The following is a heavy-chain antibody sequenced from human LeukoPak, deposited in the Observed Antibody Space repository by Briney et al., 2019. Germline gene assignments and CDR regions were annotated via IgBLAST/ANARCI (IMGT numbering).Heavy chain of an antibody. CDR2: ISYDGSNK. J-gene: IGHJ4*02. D-gene: IGHD3-22*01. V-gene: IGHV3-30-3*01. CDR1: GFTFSSYA. Sequence: SGGSLRLSCAASGFTFSSYAMHWVRQAPGKGLEWVAVISYDGSNKYYADSVKGRFTTSRDNSKNTLYLQMNSLRAEDTAVYYCSTLYYYDSSGYYPFDYWGQGTLVTVSS. CDR3: STLYYYDSSGYYPFDY.